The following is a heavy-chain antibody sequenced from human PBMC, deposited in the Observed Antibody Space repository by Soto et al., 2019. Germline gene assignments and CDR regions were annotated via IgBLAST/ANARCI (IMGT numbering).Heavy chain of an antibody. CDR3: ASPLGDILTGYYDHCYFDL. D-gene: IGHD3-9*01. V-gene: IGHV3-33*01. J-gene: IGHJ2*01. CDR2: IWYDGSNK. CDR1: GFTFSSYG. Sequence: QVELVESGGGVVQPGRSLRLSCAASGFTFSSYGMHWVRQAPGKGLEWVAVIWYDGSNKYYADSVKGRFTISRDNSKNTQYLAMNSMRAEDTAMSYCASPLGDILTGYYDHCYFDLWGRGTLVTVSS.